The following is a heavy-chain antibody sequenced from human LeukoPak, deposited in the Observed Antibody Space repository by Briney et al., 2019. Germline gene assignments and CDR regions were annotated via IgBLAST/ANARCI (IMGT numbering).Heavy chain of an antibody. CDR1: GFSFDDYA. CDR2: ISWNSGTF. CDR3: AGSGRSCTNGVCSLSNGYDY. V-gene: IGHV3-9*01. J-gene: IGHJ4*02. D-gene: IGHD2-8*01. Sequence: GGSLRLSCTASGFSFDDYAMHWVRQAPGKGLEWVAGISWNSGTFDYVDSVKGRFTISRDNAKNSLYLQMNSLRAEDTAVYYCAGSGRSCTNGVCSLSNGYDYWGQGTLVTVSS.